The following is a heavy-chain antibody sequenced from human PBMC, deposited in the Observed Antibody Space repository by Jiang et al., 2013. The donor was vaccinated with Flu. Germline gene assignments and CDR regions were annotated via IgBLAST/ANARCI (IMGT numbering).Heavy chain of an antibody. V-gene: IGHV4-59*08. D-gene: IGHD2-2*02. Sequence: PGLVKPSETLSLTCTVSGDSINDYYWSWIRQPPGKGLEWIGYFYYIGSTSYNPSLKSRVTISVDTSKNQFSLKLKSVTAADTAVYFCARHSLYQFDYWGQGILVTVSS. CDR3: ARHSLYQFDY. CDR2: FYYIGST. CDR1: GDSINDYY. J-gene: IGHJ4*02.